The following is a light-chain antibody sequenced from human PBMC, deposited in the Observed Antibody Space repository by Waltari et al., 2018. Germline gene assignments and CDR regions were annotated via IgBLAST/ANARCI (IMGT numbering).Light chain of an antibody. CDR2: DVS. CDR1: SRDIGGYYI. CDR3: CSFAGYYTV. Sequence: SALTQPRSVSGSPGQSVTISCTGTSRDIGGYYIDPWYQQHPCKAPKLMIYDVSQRPSGVPDRLSGSKSGNTASLTISGLQAEDEADYYCCSFAGYYTVFGGGTKLTVL. J-gene: IGLJ3*02. V-gene: IGLV2-11*01.